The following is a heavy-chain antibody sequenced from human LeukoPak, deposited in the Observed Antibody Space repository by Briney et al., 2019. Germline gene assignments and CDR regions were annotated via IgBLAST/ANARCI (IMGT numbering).Heavy chain of an antibody. J-gene: IGHJ4*02. Sequence: GGSLRLSCVASGFTFSSYWMHWVRQDPRKGLVWVSRINGDGRNINYADSVRGRFTISRDNAKNTLYLQMNTLRVEDTAVYYCARDPHHTGYGYFDYWGQGTLVTVSS. V-gene: IGHV3-74*01. CDR1: GFTFSSYW. D-gene: IGHD5-18*01. CDR2: INGDGRNI. CDR3: ARDPHHTGYGYFDY.